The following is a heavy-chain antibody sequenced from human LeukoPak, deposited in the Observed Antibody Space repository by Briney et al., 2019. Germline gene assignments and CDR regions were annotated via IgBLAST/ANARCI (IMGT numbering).Heavy chain of an antibody. Sequence: SETLSLTCAVYGGSFSGYYWSWIRQPPGKGLEWIGKINHSGSTNYNPSLKSRVTISVDTSKNQFSLKLSSVTAADTAVYYCARASRDSSSSYYYYYYMDVWGKGTTVTVSS. CDR2: INHSGST. J-gene: IGHJ6*03. V-gene: IGHV4-34*01. CDR3: ARASRDSSSSYYYYYYMDV. CDR1: GGSFSGYY. D-gene: IGHD6-6*01.